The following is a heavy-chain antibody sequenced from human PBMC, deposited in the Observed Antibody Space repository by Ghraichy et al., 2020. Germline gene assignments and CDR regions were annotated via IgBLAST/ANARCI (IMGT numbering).Heavy chain of an antibody. CDR3: AVPGANSQFDY. CDR2: IVVGSGNT. V-gene: IGHV1-58*01. D-gene: IGHD4/OR15-4a*01. J-gene: IGHJ4*02. CDR1: GFPFNNST. Sequence: SVKVSCKASGFPFNNSTVQWVRQARGHRPEWLGWIVVGSGNTYLAQRFQDRVSITRDISTKTAYMELSSLGSEDTAIFYCAVPGANSQFDYWGQGTLVAVSS.